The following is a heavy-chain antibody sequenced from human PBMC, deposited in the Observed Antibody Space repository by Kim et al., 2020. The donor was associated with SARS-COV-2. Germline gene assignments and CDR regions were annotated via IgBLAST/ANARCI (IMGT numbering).Heavy chain of an antibody. CDR2: ISSSGSTI. D-gene: IGHD6-13*01. Sequence: GGSLRLSCAASGFTFSDYYMSWIRQAPGKGLEWVSYISSSGSTIYYADSVKGRFTISRDNAKNSLYLQMNSLRAEDTAVYYCARDLDSSSWEYYFDYWGQGTLVTVSS. CDR3: ARDLDSSSWEYYFDY. CDR1: GFTFSDYY. J-gene: IGHJ4*02. V-gene: IGHV3-11*01.